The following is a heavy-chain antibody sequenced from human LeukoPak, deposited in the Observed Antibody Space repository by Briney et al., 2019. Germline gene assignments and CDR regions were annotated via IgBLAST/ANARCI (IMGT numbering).Heavy chain of an antibody. CDR2: ISWDGGST. J-gene: IGHJ4*02. D-gene: IGHD5-12*01. V-gene: IGHV3-43D*03. CDR1: GFAFDDYA. Sequence: GGSLRLSCAASGFAFDDYAMHWVRQAPGKGLEWGSLISWDGGSTYYADSVKGRFTISRDNSKNSLYLQMNSLRAEDTALYYCAKDPRDSGYDYYLDYWGQGTLVTVSS. CDR3: AKDPRDSGYDYYLDY.